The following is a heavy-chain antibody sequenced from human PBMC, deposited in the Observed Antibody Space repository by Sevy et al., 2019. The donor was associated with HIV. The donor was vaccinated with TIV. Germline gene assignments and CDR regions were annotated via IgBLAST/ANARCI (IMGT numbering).Heavy chain of an antibody. CDR1: GFTFSIYA. Sequence: GGSLRLSCATSGFTFSIYAMSWVRQAPGKGLEWLSYISGSSGTIYYAGSVKGRFTISRDNAKNSVYLQMNSLRDEDSAVYYCARVVLYYDANYCDFWGQGALVTVSS. CDR2: ISGSSGTI. CDR3: ARVVLYYDANYCDF. D-gene: IGHD3-22*01. J-gene: IGHJ4*02. V-gene: IGHV3-48*02.